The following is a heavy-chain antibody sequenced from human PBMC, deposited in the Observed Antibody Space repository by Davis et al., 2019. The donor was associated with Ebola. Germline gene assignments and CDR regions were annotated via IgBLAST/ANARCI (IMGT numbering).Heavy chain of an antibody. CDR2: MSGDSLYT. CDR1: GFTFTDYY. CDR3: ARVGSGGDIDY. Sequence: GGSLRLSCAASGFTFTDYYMSWIRQAPGKGLEWVSYMSGDSLYTNYADSVRGRFTISRDDAKSSLYLQMNSLRAEDTAVYYCARVGSGGDIDYWGQGTLVTVSS. J-gene: IGHJ4*02. V-gene: IGHV3-11*06. D-gene: IGHD2-21*01.